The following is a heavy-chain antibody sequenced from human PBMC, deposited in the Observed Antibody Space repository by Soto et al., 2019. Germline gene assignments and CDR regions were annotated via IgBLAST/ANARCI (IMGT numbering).Heavy chain of an antibody. D-gene: IGHD6-6*01. CDR1: GFTFDDYA. J-gene: IGHJ4*02. Sequence: GGSLRLSCAASGFTFDDYAMHWVLHAPGKGLEWVSCISWNSGSIGYAGSVKGRFTISRDNAKNSLYLQMNSLRAEDTALYYCAKDRERSEKLAEAFAYWGQGTLVTVSS. V-gene: IGHV3-9*01. CDR2: ISWNSGSI. CDR3: AKDRERSEKLAEAFAY.